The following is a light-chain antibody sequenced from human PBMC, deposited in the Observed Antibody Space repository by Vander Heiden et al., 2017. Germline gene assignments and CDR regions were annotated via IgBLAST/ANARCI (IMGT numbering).Light chain of an antibody. J-gene: IGLJ3*02. V-gene: IGLV1-40*01. Sequence: QSVLTQPPSVSPAPGQRVSSFCTGSSSNSGAGYVAHWYQQFPVKVPKFLIYDNVNRPSGVPDRFSGSKAGTAASLAITGLQADDEADYYCQSYDSSLSGWVFGGGTKLTVL. CDR2: DNV. CDR1: SSNSGAGYV. CDR3: QSYDSSLSGWV.